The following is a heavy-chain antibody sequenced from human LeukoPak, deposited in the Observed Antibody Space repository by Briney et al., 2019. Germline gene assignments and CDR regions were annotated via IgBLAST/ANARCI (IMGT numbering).Heavy chain of an antibody. Sequence: GRSLRLSCAASGFTFSSYGMHWVRQAPGKGLEWVAVISYDGSNKYYADSVKGRFTISRDNSKNTLYLQMNSLRAEDTAVYYCARDSGSQAFDYWGQGTLVTVSS. V-gene: IGHV3-30*03. D-gene: IGHD1-26*01. CDR1: GFTFSSYG. J-gene: IGHJ4*02. CDR2: ISYDGSNK. CDR3: ARDSGSQAFDY.